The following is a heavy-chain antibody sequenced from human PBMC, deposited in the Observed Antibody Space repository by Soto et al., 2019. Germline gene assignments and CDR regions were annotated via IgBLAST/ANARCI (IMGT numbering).Heavy chain of an antibody. CDR2: IFPSDSQV. V-gene: IGHV5-51*01. CDR1: GYSCSNFW. J-gene: IGHJ4*02. CDR3: ARHSAGNAYYYLDGYFDS. D-gene: IGHD3-22*01. Sequence: WELLKDSCXGAGYSCSNFWVGWVRQMPGRGLEWMGIIFPSDSQVKYTPSFQGHVTISADTSITTAYLQWDTLEASDSAIYYCARHSAGNAYYYLDGYFDSWGQGTPVTVSS.